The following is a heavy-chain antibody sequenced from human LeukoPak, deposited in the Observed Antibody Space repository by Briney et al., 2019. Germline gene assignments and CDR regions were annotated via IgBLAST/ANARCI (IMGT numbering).Heavy chain of an antibody. CDR3: ARGYTYGYIFYFDY. V-gene: IGHV3-7*01. Sequence: GGSLRLSCAASGFTFSTYWMSWVRQAPGKGLEWVANIKQDGTEKYYVDSVKGRFTISRDSAKNSLYLQMNSLRAEDTAVYYCARGYTYGYIFYFDYWGQGTLVTVSS. CDR2: IKQDGTEK. CDR1: GFTFSTYW. J-gene: IGHJ4*02. D-gene: IGHD5-18*01.